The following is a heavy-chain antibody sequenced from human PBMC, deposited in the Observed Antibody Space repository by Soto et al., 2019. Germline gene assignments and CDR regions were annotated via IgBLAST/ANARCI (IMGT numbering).Heavy chain of an antibody. CDR1: GFTFSSYA. D-gene: IGHD3-3*01. CDR2: ISGSGGST. CDR3: AKGSSRGEGLFPIDAFEI. Sequence: GGSLRLSCAAYGFTFSSYAMSWVRQAPGKGLEWVSAISGSGGSTYYADSVKGRFTISRDNSKNTLYLQMNSLRAEDTAVYYCAKGSSRGEGLFPIDAFEIWGQGTMVTVAS. V-gene: IGHV3-23*01. J-gene: IGHJ3*02.